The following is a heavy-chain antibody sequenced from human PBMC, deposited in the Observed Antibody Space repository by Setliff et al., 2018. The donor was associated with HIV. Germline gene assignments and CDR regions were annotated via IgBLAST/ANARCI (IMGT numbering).Heavy chain of an antibody. D-gene: IGHD6-13*01. CDR2: ISAYSGNT. CDR3: ARDGRIAAAGSWNYYYYMDV. J-gene: IGHJ6*03. V-gene: IGHV1-18*04. Sequence: GASVKVSCKASGYTFTKYYINWVRQAPGQGLEWLGWISAYSGNTHYAQKVQGRVTMTTDTSTSTAYMELRSLRLDDTAVYFCARDGRIAAAGSWNYYYYMDVWGKGTTVTVSS. CDR1: GYTFTKYY.